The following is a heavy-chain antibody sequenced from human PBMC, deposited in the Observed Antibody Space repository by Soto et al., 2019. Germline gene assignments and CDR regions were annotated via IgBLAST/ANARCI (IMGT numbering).Heavy chain of an antibody. CDR1: GYSISSSNW. V-gene: IGHV4-28*01. CDR3: ARREIPGPIVY. D-gene: IGHD1-26*01. Sequence: QVQLQESGPGLVKPSDTLSLTCAVSGYSISSSNWWGWIRQPPGKGLEWIGYIYYSGTTYVNPSLKSGVTMSVDTSTNQFSLKLTSVTAVDTAVYYCARREIPGPIVYWGQGTLVTVSS. CDR2: IYYSGTT. J-gene: IGHJ4*02.